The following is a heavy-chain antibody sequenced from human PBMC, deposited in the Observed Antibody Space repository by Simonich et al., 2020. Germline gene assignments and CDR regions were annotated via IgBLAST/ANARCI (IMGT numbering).Heavy chain of an antibody. CDR3: ARGGVRSSSWYWYFDL. V-gene: IGHV1-2*02. Sequence: QVQLVQSGAEVKKPGASVKVSCKASGYTFTGYSLHWVRQAPGQGLECRRLTNPKRGGTNYAQELQGRVTMTSDSSISTDDMELSRLRSDDTAVYYCARGGVRSSSWYWYFDLWGRGTLVTVSS. D-gene: IGHD6-13*01. CDR2: TNPKRGGT. J-gene: IGHJ2*01. CDR1: GYTFTGYS.